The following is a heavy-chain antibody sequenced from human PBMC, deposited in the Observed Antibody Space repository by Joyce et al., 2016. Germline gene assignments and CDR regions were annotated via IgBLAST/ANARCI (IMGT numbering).Heavy chain of an antibody. J-gene: IGHJ4*02. CDR1: GFTFPSYA. CDR2: RSIDTHRK. CDR3: AGEGSGSTWSSFDY. V-gene: IGHV3-30-3*01. D-gene: IGHD6-13*01. Sequence: VQLVESGGSVVQPGRSLRLSCAASGFTFPSYAMRWVRQAPGKGMEWVAVRSIDTHRKHYADSVEGRFTISRYNSKNMLYLQMNAVRNEDTAVYYCAGEGSGSTWSSFDYWGQGTLVTASS.